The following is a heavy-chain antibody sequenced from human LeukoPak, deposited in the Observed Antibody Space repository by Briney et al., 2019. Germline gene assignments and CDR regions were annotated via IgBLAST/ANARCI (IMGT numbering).Heavy chain of an antibody. Sequence: PSETLSLTCAVYGGSFSGYYWSWIRQPPGKGLEWIGEINHSGGTNYNPSLKSRVTISVDTSKNQFSLKLNSVTAADTAVYYCARLTYYRESNGYWEGGRRAYPYSSYMDVWGKGTTVTISS. V-gene: IGHV4-34*01. J-gene: IGHJ6*03. CDR2: INHSGGT. CDR3: ARLTYYRESNGYWEGGRRAYPYSSYMDV. D-gene: IGHD3-22*01. CDR1: GGSFSGYY.